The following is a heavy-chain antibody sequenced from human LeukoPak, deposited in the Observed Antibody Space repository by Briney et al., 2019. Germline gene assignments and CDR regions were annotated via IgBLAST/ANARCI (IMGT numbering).Heavy chain of an antibody. Sequence: GGSLRLSCGASGFYFSGYSMNWVRQAPGKGLEWVASINSGSTYMYYGDSVKGRFTISRDNAKNSLHLQMDSLRVEDTAVYFCARVEATTGRDYHYYYMDVWGKGTTVTVSS. CDR1: GFYFSGYS. CDR2: INSGSTYM. CDR3: ARVEATTGRDYHYYYMDV. J-gene: IGHJ6*03. V-gene: IGHV3-21*01. D-gene: IGHD1-1*01.